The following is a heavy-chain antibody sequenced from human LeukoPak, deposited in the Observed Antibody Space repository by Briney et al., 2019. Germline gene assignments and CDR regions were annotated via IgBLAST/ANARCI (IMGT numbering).Heavy chain of an antibody. V-gene: IGHV3-53*01. CDR3: AKTTYPYCSSTSCYHFDY. J-gene: IGHJ4*02. CDR1: GFTVSSNY. D-gene: IGHD2-2*01. Sequence: PGGSLRLSCAASGFTVSSNYMSWVRQAPGKGLEWVSVIYSGGSTYYADSVKGRFTISRDNSKNTLYLQMNSLRAEDTAVYYCAKTTYPYCSSTSCYHFDYWGQGTLVTVSS. CDR2: IYSGGST.